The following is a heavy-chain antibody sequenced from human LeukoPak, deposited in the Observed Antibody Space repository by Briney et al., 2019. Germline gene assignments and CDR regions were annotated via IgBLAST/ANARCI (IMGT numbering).Heavy chain of an antibody. V-gene: IGHV1-69*13. Sequence: GASVKVSCKASGYTFTGYYMHWVRQAPGQGLEWMGGIIPIFGTANYAQKFQGRVTITADESTSTAYMELSSLRSEDTAVYYCARVDGIKGRPYYYYYMDVWGKGTTVTVSS. D-gene: IGHD1-26*01. CDR1: GYTFTGYY. J-gene: IGHJ6*03. CDR3: ARVDGIKGRPYYYYYMDV. CDR2: IIPIFGTA.